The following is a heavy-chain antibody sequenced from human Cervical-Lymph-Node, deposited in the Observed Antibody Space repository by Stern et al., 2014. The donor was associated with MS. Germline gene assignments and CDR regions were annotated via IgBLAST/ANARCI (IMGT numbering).Heavy chain of an antibody. D-gene: IGHD1-26*01. Sequence: MQLVESGGGVVQPGKSLRLSCAASGFTFSDHGMHWVRQAPGKGLEWVAVISYDGSNKYYIDSVKGRFTISRANSKNMLYLQMNSLRAEDACVYYCARDETFSGSHTYDYGGQGILVTVSS. J-gene: IGHJ4*02. CDR2: ISYDGSNK. V-gene: IGHV3-30*03. CDR1: GFTFSDHG. CDR3: ARDETFSGSHTYDY.